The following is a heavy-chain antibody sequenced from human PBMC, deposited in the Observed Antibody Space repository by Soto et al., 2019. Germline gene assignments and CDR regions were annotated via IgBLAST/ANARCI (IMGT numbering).Heavy chain of an antibody. V-gene: IGHV5-51*01. CDR3: ARHGPRTAVAEIDTFDI. J-gene: IGHJ3*02. D-gene: IGHD6-19*01. CDR1: GYSFTNYW. Sequence: EVQLVQSGAEVKKPGESLKISCKGSGYSFTNYWIGWVRQLPGKGLEWMGIIYPDDSDTRYSPSFQGQVTISADKSRTTAYLQWSSLTASETAKYYCARHGPRTAVAEIDTFDIWRQGKMVTVSS. CDR2: IYPDDSDT.